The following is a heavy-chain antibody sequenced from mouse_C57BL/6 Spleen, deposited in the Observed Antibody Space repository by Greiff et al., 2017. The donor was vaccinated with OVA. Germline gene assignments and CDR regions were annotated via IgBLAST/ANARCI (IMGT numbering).Heavy chain of an antibody. D-gene: IGHD1-1*01. CDR1: GYTFTSYW. CDR3: ARNYGSSYGDAMDY. Sequence: QVQLQQPGAELVMPGASVKLSCKASGYTFTSYWMHWVKQRPGQGLEWIGEIDPSDSYTNYNQKFKGKSTLTVDKSSSTAYMQLSSLTSEDSAVYDCARNYGSSYGDAMDYWGQGTSVTVSS. J-gene: IGHJ4*01. CDR2: IDPSDSYT. V-gene: IGHV1-69*01.